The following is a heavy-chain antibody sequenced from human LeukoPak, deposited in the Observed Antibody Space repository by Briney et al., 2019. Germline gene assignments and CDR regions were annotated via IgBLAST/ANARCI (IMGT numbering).Heavy chain of an antibody. CDR2: IHYSGST. D-gene: IGHD6-6*01. CDR1: GGSITGNY. J-gene: IGHJ4*02. V-gene: IGHV4-59*12. Sequence: SETLSLTCTVSGGSITGNYWSWIRQPPGKGLEWIGYIHYSGSTNYNPSLKSRVTISVDTSKNQFSLQLNSVTPEDTAVYYCAREYSSSSTDRFDYWGQGTLVTVSS. CDR3: AREYSSSSTDRFDY.